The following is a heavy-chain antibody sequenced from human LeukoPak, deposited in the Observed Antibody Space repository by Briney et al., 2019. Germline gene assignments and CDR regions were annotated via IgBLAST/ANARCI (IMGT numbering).Heavy chain of an antibody. CDR2: IRFDGSNQ. J-gene: IGHJ4*02. CDR1: GVTFRSYG. CDR3: AKGYGESHFDS. D-gene: IGHD7-27*01. Sequence: PGGSLRLSCAASGVTFRSYGMHLVRQAPGKGLEWVAFIRFDGSNQYYAESVKGRFTISRDNSNNTLLLQMSSLRAEDTAVYFCAKGYGESHFDSWGQGTLVTVSS. V-gene: IGHV3-30*02.